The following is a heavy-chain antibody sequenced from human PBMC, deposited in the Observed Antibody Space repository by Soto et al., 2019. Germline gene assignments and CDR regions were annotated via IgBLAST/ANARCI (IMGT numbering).Heavy chain of an antibody. J-gene: IGHJ2*01. CDR2: ISYDGSNK. V-gene: IGHV3-30*18. Sequence: QVQLVESGGGVVQPGRSLRLSCAASGFTFSSYGMHWVRQAPGKGLEWVAVISYDGSNKYYADSVKGRFTISRDNSKNTLYLQMNSLRAEDTAVYYGAKVGEGGYYYGDFDLWGRGTLVTVSS. CDR1: GFTFSSYG. D-gene: IGHD3-22*01. CDR3: AKVGEGGYYYGDFDL.